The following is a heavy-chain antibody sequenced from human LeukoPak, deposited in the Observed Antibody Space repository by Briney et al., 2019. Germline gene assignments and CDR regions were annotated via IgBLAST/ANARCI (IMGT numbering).Heavy chain of an antibody. D-gene: IGHD2-15*01. CDR3: ARGSCSGGSCYDSCTMN. CDR1: GYTFTSYY. J-gene: IGHJ4*02. CDR2: IDPSGGST. V-gene: IGHV1-46*01. Sequence: ASVKVSCKASGYTFTSYYIHWVRQAPGQGLEWMGVIDPSGGSTSYAQKFQGRVTMTRDTSTSTVYMELSSLRSEDTAVYYCARGSCSGGSCYDSCTMNWGQGTPVTVSS.